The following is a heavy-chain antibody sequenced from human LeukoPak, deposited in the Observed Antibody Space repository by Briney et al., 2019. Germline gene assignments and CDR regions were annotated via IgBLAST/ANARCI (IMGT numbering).Heavy chain of an antibody. CDR2: IYPGDPDS. D-gene: IGHD5-18*01. CDR1: GYSFTNYW. V-gene: IGHV5-51*01. Sequence: GESLKISCKGSGYSFTNYWIGWVRQMPGKGLEWMGIIYPGDPDSRYSPSFEGQVTVSADKSISTAYLQWSGLKASDTAMYYCARRGNSYDRNGAFDIWGQGTMVTVSS. J-gene: IGHJ3*02. CDR3: ARRGNSYDRNGAFDI.